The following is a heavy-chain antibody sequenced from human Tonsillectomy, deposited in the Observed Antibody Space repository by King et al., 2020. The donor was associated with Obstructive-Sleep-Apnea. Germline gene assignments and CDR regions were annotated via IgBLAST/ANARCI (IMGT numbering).Heavy chain of an antibody. V-gene: IGHV3-11*06. CDR2: ISSSSSYT. D-gene: IGHD3-9*01. J-gene: IGHJ4*02. CDR1: GFTFSDYY. CDR3: ARDFPDILTGYGSYYFDY. Sequence: VQLVESGGGLVKPGGSLRLSCAASGFTFSDYYMSWIRQAPGKGLEWVSYISSSSSYTNYAYSVKGRFTISRDNAKNSLYLQMNSLRAEDTAVYYCARDFPDILTGYGSYYFDYWGQGTLVTVSS.